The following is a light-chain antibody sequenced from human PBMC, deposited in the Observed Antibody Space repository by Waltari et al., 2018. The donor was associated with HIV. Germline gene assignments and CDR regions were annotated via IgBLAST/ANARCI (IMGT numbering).Light chain of an antibody. Sequence: QSALTQPASVSGSPGQSITISCTGTSSDVGSYNLVSGYQQHPGKAPKLMIYEGSKRPSGVSNRFSGSKSGNTASLTISGLQAEDEADYYCCSYAGSSLYVFGTGTKVTVL. CDR2: EGS. CDR3: CSYAGSSLYV. CDR1: SSDVGSYNL. J-gene: IGLJ1*01. V-gene: IGLV2-23*01.